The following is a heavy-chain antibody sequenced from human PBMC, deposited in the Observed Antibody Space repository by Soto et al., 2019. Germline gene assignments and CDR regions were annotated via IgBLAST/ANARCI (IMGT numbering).Heavy chain of an antibody. CDR1: GGSISSYY. Sequence: SETLSLTCTVSGGSISSYYWSWIRQPPGKGLEWIGYIYYSGSTNYNPSLKSRVTISVDTSKNQFSLKLSSVTAADTAVYYCAGLVFETGDCGGDCYYYYGMDVWGQGTTVTVSS. V-gene: IGHV4-59*01. CDR3: AGLVFETGDCGGDCYYYYGMDV. J-gene: IGHJ6*02. CDR2: IYYSGST. D-gene: IGHD2-21*02.